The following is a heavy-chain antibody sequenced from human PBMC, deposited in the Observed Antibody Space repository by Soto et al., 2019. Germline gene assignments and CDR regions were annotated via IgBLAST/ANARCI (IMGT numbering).Heavy chain of an antibody. CDR2: IWYDGSNT. CDR1: GFTFSTSG. V-gene: IGHV3-33*01. D-gene: IGHD1-20*01. J-gene: IGHJ3*02. CDR3: ARGTPYNLIDI. Sequence: GGSLRLSCAASGFTFSTSGMHWVRQAPGKGLEWVAVIWYDGSNTYYGDSVKGRFTISRDNSKNTLYLQMNSLRAEDTAVYYCARGTPYNLIDIRGQGTMVTVSS.